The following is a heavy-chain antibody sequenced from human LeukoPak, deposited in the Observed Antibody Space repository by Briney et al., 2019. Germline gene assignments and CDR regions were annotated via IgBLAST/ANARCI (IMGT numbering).Heavy chain of an antibody. CDR3: ARGKSGIYTRPFDY. CDR2: IDTAGNA. J-gene: IGHJ4*02. D-gene: IGHD1-26*01. V-gene: IGHV3-13*01. CDR1: EFTFSSYD. Sequence: GGSLRLSCAASEFTFSSYDMHWVRQATGKGLEWVSTIDTAGNAWYPDSVKGRSTTSRENAKNSLNLQMNSLRVGDTAVYYCARGKSGIYTRPFDYWGQGTLVTVSS.